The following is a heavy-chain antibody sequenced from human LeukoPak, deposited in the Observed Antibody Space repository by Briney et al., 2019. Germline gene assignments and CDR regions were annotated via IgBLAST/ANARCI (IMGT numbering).Heavy chain of an antibody. Sequence: ASVKVSCKTSGKSFTNYYMHWLRQAPGQGLEWMGIINPSGSNTTYAQRFQGRLTMTRDTSTSTVYMELSSLRSEDTAAYYCARAQSFYYMDVWGKGTTVTVSS. J-gene: IGHJ6*03. D-gene: IGHD5-24*01. CDR1: GKSFTNYY. CDR3: ARAQSFYYMDV. CDR2: INPSGSNT. V-gene: IGHV1-46*01.